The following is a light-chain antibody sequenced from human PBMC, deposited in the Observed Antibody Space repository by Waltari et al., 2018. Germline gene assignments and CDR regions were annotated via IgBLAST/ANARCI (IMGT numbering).Light chain of an antibody. J-gene: IGLJ3*02. CDR2: DVS. V-gene: IGLV2-11*01. CDR3: CSYAGSYTWV. Sequence: QSALTQPRSVSGSPGQSVTISCPGTSSDVGGYNHVSWYQQHPGKAPNLMIYDVSKRPSGVPDRFSGSKSGNTASLTISGLQAEDEADYYCCSYAGSYTWVFGGGTKLTVL. CDR1: SSDVGGYNH.